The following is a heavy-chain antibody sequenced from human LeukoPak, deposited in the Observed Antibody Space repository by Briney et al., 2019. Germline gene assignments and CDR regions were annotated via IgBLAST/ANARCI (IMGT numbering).Heavy chain of an antibody. V-gene: IGHV4-59*01. Sequence: SETLSLTCTVSGGSISSYYWNWIRQPPGKGLEWIGYIHYSGRTNYNPSLKSRVTISVDTSKNQFSLKLSSVTAADTAVYFCARRMGQQLGVDAFDVWGQGTMVTVSS. CDR1: GGSISSYY. J-gene: IGHJ3*01. CDR3: ARRMGQQLGVDAFDV. D-gene: IGHD6-13*01. CDR2: IHYSGRT.